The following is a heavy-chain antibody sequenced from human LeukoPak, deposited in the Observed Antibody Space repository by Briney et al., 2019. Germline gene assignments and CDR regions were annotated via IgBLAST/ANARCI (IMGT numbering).Heavy chain of an antibody. Sequence: SETLSLTCTVSGGSISSSSYYWGWIRQPPGKGLEWIGSIYYSGSTYYNPSLKSRVTISVDTSKNQFSLKLSSVTAADTAVYYCARQDKYSSGWHARSIGFDPWGQGTLVTVSS. CDR1: GGSISSSSYY. J-gene: IGHJ5*02. D-gene: IGHD6-19*01. CDR2: IYYSGST. CDR3: ARQDKYSSGWHARSIGFDP. V-gene: IGHV4-39*01.